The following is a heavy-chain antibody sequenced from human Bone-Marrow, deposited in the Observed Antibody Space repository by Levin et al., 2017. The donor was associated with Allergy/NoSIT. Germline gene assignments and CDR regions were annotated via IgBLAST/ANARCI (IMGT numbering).Heavy chain of an antibody. V-gene: IGHV1-18*01. J-gene: IGHJ3*02. Sequence: GASVKVSCKASGYTFTSYGISWVRQAPGQGLEWMGWISAYNGNTNYAQKLQGRVTMTTDTSTSTASMELRSLRSDDTAVYYCARDVGETAIDAFDIWGQGTMVTVSS. CDR1: GYTFTSYG. CDR3: ARDVGETAIDAFDI. CDR2: ISAYNGNT. D-gene: IGHD2-21*02.